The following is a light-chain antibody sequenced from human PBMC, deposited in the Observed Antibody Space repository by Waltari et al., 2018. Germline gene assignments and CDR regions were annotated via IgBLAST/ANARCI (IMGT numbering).Light chain of an antibody. CDR3: CSYAGSSRGV. Sequence: QSALTQTASVSGSPGQWITISCTGTISHVGGSYQLSLYQPYPGQVTKLLTYDVTKRPSGVCHRFSGLKTGNTASLTISGLQAEDEADYYCCSYAGSSRGVFGTGTKVTV. CDR2: DVT. V-gene: IGLV2-23*02. CDR1: ISHVGGSYQ. J-gene: IGLJ1*01.